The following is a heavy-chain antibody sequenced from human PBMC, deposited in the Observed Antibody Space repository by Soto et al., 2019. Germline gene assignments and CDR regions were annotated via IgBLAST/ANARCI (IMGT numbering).Heavy chain of an antibody. V-gene: IGHV4-34*01. Sequence: SETLSLTCAVYVGSFTDFYWSWIRQPPGKGLEWIGEINHSGATNYNPSLKSRVTVSVDTSKNQFSLKMSSVTAADTAVYYCARGRPGVRGIRFDYWGQGTLVTVSS. CDR2: INHSGAT. D-gene: IGHD3-10*01. CDR3: ARGRPGVRGIRFDY. CDR1: VGSFTDFY. J-gene: IGHJ4*02.